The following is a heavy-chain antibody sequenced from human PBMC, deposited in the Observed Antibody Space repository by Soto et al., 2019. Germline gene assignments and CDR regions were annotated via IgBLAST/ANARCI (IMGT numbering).Heavy chain of an antibody. D-gene: IGHD2-15*01. J-gene: IGHJ6*02. Sequence: LSVTCTVSGGSIRSSSYYWGWIRQPPGKGLEWIGSIYYSGSTYYNPSLKSRVTISVDTSKNQFSLKLSSVTAADTAVYYCARLKGYCSGGSCYSPYYYYGMDVWGQGTTVTVS. CDR2: IYYSGST. CDR1: GGSIRSSSYY. V-gene: IGHV4-39*01. CDR3: ARLKGYCSGGSCYSPYYYYGMDV.